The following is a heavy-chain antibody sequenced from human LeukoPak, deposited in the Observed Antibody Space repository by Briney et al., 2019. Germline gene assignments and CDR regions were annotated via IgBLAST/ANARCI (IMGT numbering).Heavy chain of an antibody. D-gene: IGHD3-22*01. Sequence: SETLSLTCTVSGGSISSYYWSWIRQPPGKGLEWIGYIYYSGSTNYNPSLKSRVTISVDTSKNQFSLKLSSVTAADTAVYYCATLTSSGYYLFDYWGQGTLVTVSS. CDR1: GGSISSYY. CDR2: IYYSGST. J-gene: IGHJ4*02. CDR3: ATLTSSGYYLFDY. V-gene: IGHV4-59*01.